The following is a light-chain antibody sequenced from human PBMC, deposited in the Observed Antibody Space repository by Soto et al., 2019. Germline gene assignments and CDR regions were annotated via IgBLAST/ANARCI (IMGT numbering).Light chain of an antibody. Sequence: QSALAQPRSVSGSPGQSVTISCTGTISDVGGYNYVSRYQHHPGKAPKLLISDVTKRPSWVPDRFSGSKSGNTASLTISDLQAEDEADYCCSSYAGDNNLVFGGGTKVTVL. CDR1: ISDVGGYNY. CDR3: SSYAGDNNLV. J-gene: IGLJ2*01. V-gene: IGLV2-11*01. CDR2: DVT.